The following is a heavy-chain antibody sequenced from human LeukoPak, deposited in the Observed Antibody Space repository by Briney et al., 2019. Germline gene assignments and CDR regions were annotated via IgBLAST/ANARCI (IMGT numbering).Heavy chain of an antibody. CDR1: GFTFSDHY. CDR3: ARVGSSGWEDY. D-gene: IGHD6-19*01. V-gene: IGHV3-72*01. Sequence: PGGSLRLSCAASGFTFSDHYMDWVRQAPGKGLEWVGRIRNKANSHTTEYAASVKGRFTISRDDSKNSLFLQINSLKIEDTAVYYCARVGSSGWEDYWGQGTLVTVSS. J-gene: IGHJ4*02. CDR2: IRNKANSHTT.